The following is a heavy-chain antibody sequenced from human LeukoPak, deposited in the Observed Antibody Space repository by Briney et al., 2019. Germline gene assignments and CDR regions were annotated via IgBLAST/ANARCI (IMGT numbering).Heavy chain of an antibody. CDR3: ARERRSSSPGEQQLVRAFDI. Sequence: ASVKVSCKASGYTFTNYAMNWVRQAPGQGLEWMGWINANTGNPTYAQGFTGRFVFSLDTSVSTAYLQISSLKAEDTAMYYCARERRSSSPGEQQLVRAFDIWGQGTMVTVSS. CDR1: GYTFTNYA. D-gene: IGHD6-13*01. CDR2: INANTGNP. V-gene: IGHV7-4-1*02. J-gene: IGHJ3*02.